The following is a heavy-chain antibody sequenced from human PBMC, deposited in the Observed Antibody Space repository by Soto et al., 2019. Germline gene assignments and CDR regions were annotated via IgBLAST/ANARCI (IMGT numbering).Heavy chain of an antibody. J-gene: IGHJ4*02. CDR1: GASISSGEHY. CDR3: ARYGGRGILDY. CDR2: IYISGNT. V-gene: IGHV4-31*03. D-gene: IGHD3-10*01. Sequence: QVQLQESGPGLVKPSQTLSLTCTVSGASISSGEHYWSWIRQHPGEGLEWIGYIYISGNTYYNPSRKSRLTISVDASKNQFSLSLSSVTAADSAVYYCARYGGRGILDYWGQGTLVTVSS.